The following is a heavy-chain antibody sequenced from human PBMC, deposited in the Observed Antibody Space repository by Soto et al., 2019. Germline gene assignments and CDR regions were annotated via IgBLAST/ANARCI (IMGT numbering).Heavy chain of an antibody. Sequence: GGSLRLSCAASGFTFSSYGMHWVRQAPGKGLEWVAVISDDGKNKYYGDSVKGRSTISRDNSKNTPYLQVNSLRVEDTAVYYCAKGVIFGVVIPSDYWGQGTLVTVSS. CDR2: ISDDGKNK. CDR1: GFTFSSYG. CDR3: AKGVIFGVVIPSDY. J-gene: IGHJ4*02. V-gene: IGHV3-30*18. D-gene: IGHD3-3*01.